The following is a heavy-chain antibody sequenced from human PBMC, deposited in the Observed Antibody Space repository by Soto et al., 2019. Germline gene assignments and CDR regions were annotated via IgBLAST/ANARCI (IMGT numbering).Heavy chain of an antibody. V-gene: IGHV3-30*18. CDR3: ANDHLESTVTTPSY. CDR2: ISYDGNNK. D-gene: IGHD4-17*01. J-gene: IGHJ4*02. CDR1: GFTFSSYG. Sequence: QVQLVESGGGVVQPGRSLRLSCAASGFTFSSYGMHWVRQAPGKGLEWVAVISYDGNNKYYADSVKGRFTISRDNFKNPLYLQMDSLRAGDTGMHYCANDHLESTVTTPSYWGQGPLVTVSP.